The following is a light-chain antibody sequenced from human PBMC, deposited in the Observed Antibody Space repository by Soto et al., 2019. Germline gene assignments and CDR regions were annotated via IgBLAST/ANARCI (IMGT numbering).Light chain of an antibody. CDR3: QQYNSYSMYT. J-gene: IGKJ2*01. V-gene: IGKV1-5*01. Sequence: DIQMTQSPSTLSASVGDRVTITCRASQSISSWLAWYQQKPGKAPKLLIYDSSSLESGVPSRFSGSGSGTEFTLTISSLQPDDFATYYCQQYNSYSMYTFGQGTKLEIQ. CDR1: QSISSW. CDR2: DSS.